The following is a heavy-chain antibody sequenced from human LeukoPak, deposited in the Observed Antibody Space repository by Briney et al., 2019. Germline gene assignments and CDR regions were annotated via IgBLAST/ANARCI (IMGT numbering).Heavy chain of an antibody. D-gene: IGHD3-16*01. CDR3: ARAGGPGAEYFQH. Sequence: GGSLRLSCAASGFTFSSYDMPWVRQATGKGLEWVSAIGTAGDTYYPGSVKGRFTISRENAKNSLYLQMNSLRAGDTAVYYCARAGGPGAEYFQHWGQGTLVTVSS. V-gene: IGHV3-13*01. J-gene: IGHJ1*01. CDR1: GFTFSSYD. CDR2: IGTAGDT.